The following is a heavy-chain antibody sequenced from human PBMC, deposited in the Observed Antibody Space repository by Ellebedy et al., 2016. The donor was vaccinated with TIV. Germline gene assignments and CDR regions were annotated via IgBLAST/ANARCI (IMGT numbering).Heavy chain of an antibody. D-gene: IGHD5-18*01. CDR2: INPNSGDT. CDR1: GYAFADYY. V-gene: IGHV1-2*06. J-gene: IGHJ4*02. Sequence: AASVKVSCKASGYAFADYYIHWVRQAPGQGLEWMGRINPNSGDTKYAQNFQGRVTMTSDTSISTAYMELGRLTFDDTAVYYCATPSCVDGYCYFDYWGQGALVTVTS. CDR3: ATPSCVDGYCYFDY.